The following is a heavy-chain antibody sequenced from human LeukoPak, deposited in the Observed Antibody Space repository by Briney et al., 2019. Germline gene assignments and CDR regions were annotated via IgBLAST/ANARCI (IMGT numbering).Heavy chain of an antibody. V-gene: IGHV4-34*01. J-gene: IGHJ4*02. D-gene: IGHD6-19*01. Sequence: SETLSLTCAVYGGSFGGYYWSWIRQPPGKGLEWIGEINHSGSTNYNPSLKSRVTISVDTSKNQFSLKLSSVTAADTAVYYCARGGMYSSYSYWGQGTLVTVSS. CDR2: INHSGST. CDR3: ARGGMYSSYSY. CDR1: GGSFGGYY.